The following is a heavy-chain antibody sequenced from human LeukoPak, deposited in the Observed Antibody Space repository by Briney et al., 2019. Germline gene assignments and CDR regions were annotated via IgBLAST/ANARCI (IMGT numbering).Heavy chain of an antibody. Sequence: GASVKVSCKASGYTFTSYGISWVRQAPGQGLEWMGWISAYNGNTNYAQKLQGRVTMTTDTSTSTAYMELRSLRSDDTAVYYCARGPPGSIDGGGVFDYWGQGTLVTVSS. D-gene: IGHD2-15*01. CDR2: ISAYNGNT. CDR1: GYTFTSYG. V-gene: IGHV1-18*01. J-gene: IGHJ4*02. CDR3: ARGPPGSIDGGGVFDY.